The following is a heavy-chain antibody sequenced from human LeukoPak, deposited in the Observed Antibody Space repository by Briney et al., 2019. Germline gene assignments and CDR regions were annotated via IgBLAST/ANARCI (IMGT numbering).Heavy chain of an antibody. CDR3: ARGSGRVAVAGNYYFDY. Sequence: ASVKVSCKASGYTFTSYAMHWVRQAPGQRLEWMGWINAGNGNTKYSQKFQGRVTITADESTSTAYMELSSLRSEDTAVYYCARGSGRVAVAGNYYFDYWGQGTLVTVSS. CDR2: INAGNGNT. CDR1: GYTFTSYA. V-gene: IGHV1-3*01. J-gene: IGHJ4*02. D-gene: IGHD6-19*01.